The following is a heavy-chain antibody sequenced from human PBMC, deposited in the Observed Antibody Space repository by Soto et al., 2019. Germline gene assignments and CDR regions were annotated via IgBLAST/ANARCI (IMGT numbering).Heavy chain of an antibody. CDR1: GFTFRAYA. CDR3: AKDRQPDGIWTFDS. D-gene: IGHD3-9*01. Sequence: GGSLILSCAAAGFTFRAYARNWVRQAPGKGLEWVSGIGCCSGSGTYYADFVKGRFTISRDNSKNMVFLQMNGLRAEDTAVYYCAKDRQPDGIWTFDSWGQGTPVTVSS. V-gene: IGHV3-23*01. CDR2: IGCCSGSGT. J-gene: IGHJ4*02.